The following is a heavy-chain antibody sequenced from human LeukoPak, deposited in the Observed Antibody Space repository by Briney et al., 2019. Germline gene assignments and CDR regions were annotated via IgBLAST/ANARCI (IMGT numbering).Heavy chain of an antibody. Sequence: SETLSLTCTVSGGSISSYYWSWIRQPPGKGLEWIGYIYYSGSTNYNPSLKSRVTISVDTSKNQFSLKLSSVTAADTAVYYCARQGYGYGDYVGWFDPWGQGTLVTVSS. J-gene: IGHJ5*02. CDR1: GGSISSYY. CDR3: ARQGYGYGDYVGWFDP. V-gene: IGHV4-59*08. CDR2: IYYSGST. D-gene: IGHD4-17*01.